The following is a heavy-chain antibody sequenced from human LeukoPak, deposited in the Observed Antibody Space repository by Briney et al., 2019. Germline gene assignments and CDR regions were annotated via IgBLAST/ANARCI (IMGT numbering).Heavy chain of an antibody. CDR3: AGSYYDILTGYSHSLDY. CDR1: GFTFSIYA. J-gene: IGHJ4*02. Sequence: GGSLRLSCAASGFTFSIYAMHWVRQAPGKGLEWVAVISYDGSNKYYADSVKGRFTISRDNSKNTLYLQMNSLRAEDTAVYYCAGSYYDILTGYSHSLDYWGQGTLVTVSS. D-gene: IGHD3-9*01. CDR2: ISYDGSNK. V-gene: IGHV3-30*14.